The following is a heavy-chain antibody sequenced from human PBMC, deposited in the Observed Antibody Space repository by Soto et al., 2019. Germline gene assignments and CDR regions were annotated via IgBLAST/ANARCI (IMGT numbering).Heavy chain of an antibody. CDR2: IYYSGRT. CDR1: GGSINHGGHY. J-gene: IGHJ4*02. D-gene: IGHD4-17*01. V-gene: IGHV4-31*03. CDR3: ARGLSDFGDYVGFDY. Sequence: SETLSLTCTVSGGSINHGGHYWSWIRQQPGKGLEWTGYIYYSGRTYYNLSLKSRLTISRDTSKNRFSLKLSSVTAADTAVYYCARGLSDFGDYVGFDYWGQGILVTVSS.